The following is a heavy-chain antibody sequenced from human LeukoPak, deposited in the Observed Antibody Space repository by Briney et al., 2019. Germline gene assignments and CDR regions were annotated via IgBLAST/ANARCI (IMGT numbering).Heavy chain of an antibody. J-gene: IGHJ6*02. CDR3: AKVPYSDYGSGRAPFMDV. Sequence: PGGSLRLSCAASGFTVSSNYMSWVRQAPGKGLEWVSTVSNSGSSTYYADSVKGRFTISRDNSKNTPYLQMDSLRAEDTAIYYCAKVPYSDYGSGRAPFMDVWGQGTTVAVSS. V-gene: IGHV3-23*01. D-gene: IGHD3-10*01. CDR2: VSNSGSST. CDR1: GFTVSSNY.